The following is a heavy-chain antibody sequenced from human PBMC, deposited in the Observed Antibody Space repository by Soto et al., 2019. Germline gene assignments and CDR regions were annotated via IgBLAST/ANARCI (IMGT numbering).Heavy chain of an antibody. CDR3: ARRPEGYCSGGSCYGGNWFDP. J-gene: IGHJ5*02. Sequence: GDSLKISCKGSGYSFTSYWIGWVRQMPGKGLEWMGIIYPGDSDTRYSPSFQGQVTISADKSISTAYLQWSSLKASDTAMYYCARRPEGYCSGGSCYGGNWFDPWGQGTLVTVSS. CDR2: IYPGDSDT. CDR1: GYSFTSYW. D-gene: IGHD2-15*01. V-gene: IGHV5-51*01.